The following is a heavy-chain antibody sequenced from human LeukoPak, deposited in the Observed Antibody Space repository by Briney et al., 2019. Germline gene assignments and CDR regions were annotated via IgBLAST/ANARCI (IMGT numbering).Heavy chain of an antibody. CDR2: ISSSSSYI. V-gene: IGHV3-21*01. CDR3: AREVLVVAATTFWYFDL. CDR1: GFTFSSYS. Sequence: KPGGSLRLSCAASGFTFSSYSMNWVRQAPGKGLEWVSSISSSSSYIYYADSVKGRFTISRDNAKNSLYLHMNSLRVDDTAVFYCAREVLVVAATTFWYFDLWGRGTLVTVSS. J-gene: IGHJ2*01. D-gene: IGHD2-15*01.